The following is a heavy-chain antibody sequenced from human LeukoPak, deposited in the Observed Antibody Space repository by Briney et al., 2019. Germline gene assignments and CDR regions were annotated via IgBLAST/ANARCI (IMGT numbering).Heavy chain of an antibody. CDR2: IYYSRST. CDR1: GGSISSHY. CDR3: AREMEGSGYDY. V-gene: IGHV4-59*11. Sequence: SETLSLTCTVSGGSISSHYWSWIRQPPGKGLEWIGYIYYSRSTNYNPSLKSRVTISVDTSKNQFSLKLSSVTAADTAVYYCAREMEGSGYDYWGQGTLVTVSS. J-gene: IGHJ4*02. D-gene: IGHD3-22*01.